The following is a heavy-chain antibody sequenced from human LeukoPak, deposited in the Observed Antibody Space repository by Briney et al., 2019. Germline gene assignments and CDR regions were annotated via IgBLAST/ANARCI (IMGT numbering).Heavy chain of an antibody. CDR2: ISSNSGST. CDR1: GFTFDDYS. Sequence: GRSLRLSCAASGFTFDDYSMHWVRQAPGKGLEWVSGISSNSGSTSYADSVKGRFTISRDNAKNSPYMQMNSLRAEDTALYFCAKDIGRQYPYYFDYWGEGTLGTVSS. D-gene: IGHD4-4*01. CDR3: AKDIGRQYPYYFDY. V-gene: IGHV3-9*01. J-gene: IGHJ4*02.